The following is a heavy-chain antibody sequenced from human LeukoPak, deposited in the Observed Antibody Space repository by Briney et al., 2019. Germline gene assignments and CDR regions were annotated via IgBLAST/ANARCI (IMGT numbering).Heavy chain of an antibody. CDR3: ARARGFYGSGSYGPYYFDY. Sequence: SETLSLTCTVSGGSISSYYWSWIRQPPGKGLEWIGFIFYSGTTNYNPSLKSRVTISVDTSKNQFSLKLSSVTAADTAVYYCARARGFYGSGSYGPYYFDYWGQGTLVTVSS. D-gene: IGHD3-10*01. V-gene: IGHV4-59*12. J-gene: IGHJ4*02. CDR2: IFYSGTT. CDR1: GGSISSYY.